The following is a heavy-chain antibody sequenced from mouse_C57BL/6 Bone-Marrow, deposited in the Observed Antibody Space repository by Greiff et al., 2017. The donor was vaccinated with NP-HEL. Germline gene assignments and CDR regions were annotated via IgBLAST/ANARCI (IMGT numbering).Heavy chain of an antibody. Sequence: EVQGVESGGGLVQPGGSLSLSCAASGFTFTDYYMSWVRQPPGKALEWLGFIRNKANGYTTEYSASVKGRFTISRDNSQSILYLQMNALRAEDSATYYCARYDDYEIYYAMDYWGQGTSVTVSS. CDR2: IRNKANGYTT. J-gene: IGHJ4*01. CDR1: GFTFTDYY. CDR3: ARYDDYEIYYAMDY. V-gene: IGHV7-3*01. D-gene: IGHD2-4*01.